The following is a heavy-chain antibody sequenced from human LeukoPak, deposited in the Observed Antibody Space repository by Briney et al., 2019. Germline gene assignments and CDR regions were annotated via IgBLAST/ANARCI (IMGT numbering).Heavy chain of an antibody. CDR3: ARDFNGDYEFDY. CDR2: ISSSSSYI. V-gene: IGHV3-21*01. Sequence: PGGSLRLSCAASGFTFSSYSMNWVRQAPGKGLEWVSSISSSSSYIYYADSVKGRFTISRDNAKNSLYLQMNSLRAEDTAVYYCARDFNGDYEFDYWGQGTLVTVSS. D-gene: IGHD4-17*01. J-gene: IGHJ4*02. CDR1: GFTFSSYS.